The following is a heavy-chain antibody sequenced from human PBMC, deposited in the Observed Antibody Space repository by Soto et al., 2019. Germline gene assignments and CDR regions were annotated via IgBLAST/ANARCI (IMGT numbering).Heavy chain of an antibody. J-gene: IGHJ6*02. CDR3: ARTNPTKYYDYVWGDYRREGMDV. Sequence: RASVKVSCKASGGTFSAYATSWVRQAPGQGLEWMGGILPLSGTSNYTQRFQGRVTISADKSTSTAYMELSSLRSDDTAVYYCARTNPTKYYDYVWGDYRREGMDVWGQGTTVTVSS. D-gene: IGHD3-16*02. CDR2: ILPLSGTS. CDR1: GGTFSAYA. V-gene: IGHV1-69*06.